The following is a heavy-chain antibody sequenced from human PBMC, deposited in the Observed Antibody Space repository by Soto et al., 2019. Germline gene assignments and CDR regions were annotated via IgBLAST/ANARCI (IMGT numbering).Heavy chain of an antibody. D-gene: IGHD2-21*02. CDR1: GFTFSDYW. CDR3: ALPYAGDPAGFDY. J-gene: IGHJ4*02. CDR2: VQGNGIGT. Sequence: GSLRLSCEASGFTFSDYWIHCFRQSPGRWLVWVSRVQGNGIGTNYADSVEGRFTISRDNAKNTVYLQMNGLRSDDTALYYCALPYAGDPAGFDYWGQGTLVTVSS. V-gene: IGHV3-74*01.